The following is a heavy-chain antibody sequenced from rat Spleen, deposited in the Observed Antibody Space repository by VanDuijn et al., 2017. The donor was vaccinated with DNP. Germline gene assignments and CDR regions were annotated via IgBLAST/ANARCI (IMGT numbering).Heavy chain of an antibody. J-gene: IGHJ2*01. CDR2: ISPSGGST. CDR1: GFTFNNYW. D-gene: IGHD1-11*01. V-gene: IGHV5-31*01. CDR3: ARHDGTEGIDFDY. Sequence: EVQLVESGGGLVQPGRSLKLSCVASGFTFNNYWMTWIRQAPGKGLEWVASISPSGGSTYYRDSVKGRFTVSRDNAKSTLYLQMDSLRSEDTATYYCARHDGTEGIDFDYWGQGVMVTVSS.